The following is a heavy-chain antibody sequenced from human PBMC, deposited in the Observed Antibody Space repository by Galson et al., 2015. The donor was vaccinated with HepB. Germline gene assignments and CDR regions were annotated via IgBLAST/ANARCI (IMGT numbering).Heavy chain of an antibody. J-gene: IGHJ4*02. CDR2: ISGSGGSA. V-gene: IGHV3-23*01. CDR3: ATKAMATHLTYYFDY. CDR1: GFTFSSYA. Sequence: SLRLSCAASGFTFSSYAMSWVRQAPGKGLEWVSAISGSGGSAYYADSVKGRFTISRDNSKNTLYLQMNSLRAEDTAVYYCATKAMATHLTYYFDYWGQGTLVTVSS. D-gene: IGHD5-18*01.